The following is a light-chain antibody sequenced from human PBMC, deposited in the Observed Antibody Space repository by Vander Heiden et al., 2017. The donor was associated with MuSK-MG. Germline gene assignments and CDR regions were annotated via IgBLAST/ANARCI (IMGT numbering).Light chain of an antibody. CDR2: AAS. V-gene: IGKV1-39*01. Sequence: DIQMTHSPSSLSASVGDRVTITCRASQSISSYLNWYQQKPGKAPKLLIYAASSLQSGVPSRFSGSGSGTDFTLTISRLQPEDFATYYCQQRDSTPLTFGGGTKVEIK. J-gene: IGKJ4*01. CDR1: QSISSY. CDR3: QQRDSTPLT.